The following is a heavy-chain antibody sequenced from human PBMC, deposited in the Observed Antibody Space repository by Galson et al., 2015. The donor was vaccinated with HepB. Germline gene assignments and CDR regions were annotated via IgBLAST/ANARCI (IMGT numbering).Heavy chain of an antibody. D-gene: IGHD4-17*01. Sequence: SLRLSCAASGFTFSSYAMHWVRQAPGKGLVWVSRINSDGSSTSYADSVKGRFTISRDNAKNTLYLQMNSLRAEDTAVYYCARGGDYDNSYWYFDLWGRGTLVTVSS. CDR3: ARGGDYDNSYWYFDL. J-gene: IGHJ2*01. V-gene: IGHV3-74*01. CDR1: GFTFSSYA. CDR2: INSDGSST.